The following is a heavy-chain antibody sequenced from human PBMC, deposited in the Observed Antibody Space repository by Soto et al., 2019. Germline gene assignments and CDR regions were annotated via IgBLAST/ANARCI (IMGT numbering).Heavy chain of an antibody. V-gene: IGHV4-39*01. CDR3: ARQWLAKTLDY. Sequence: NPSETLSLTCTVSGGSISSSSYYWGWIRQPPGKGLEWIGSIYYSGSTYYNPSLKSRVTISVDTSKNQFSLKLSSVTAADTAVYYCARQWLAKTLDYWGQGTLVTVSS. CDR1: GGSISSSSYY. CDR2: IYYSGST. J-gene: IGHJ4*02. D-gene: IGHD6-19*01.